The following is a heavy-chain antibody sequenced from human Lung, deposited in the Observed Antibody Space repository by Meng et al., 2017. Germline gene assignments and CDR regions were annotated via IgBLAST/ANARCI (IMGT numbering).Heavy chain of an antibody. D-gene: IGHD4-23*01. V-gene: IGHV1-69*05. CDR3: ARGHAQTVVTPYYFDS. J-gene: IGHJ4*02. CDR1: GGTSSRYG. Sequence: SVKVSCKASGGTSSRYGISWVRQAPGRGLEWMGGIIPVSQTANYAQKFQGRVTITTDKSTNTVYMNLSSLRCEDTAVYYCARGHAQTVVTPYYFDSWGQGTRVTGYS. CDR2: IIPVSQTA.